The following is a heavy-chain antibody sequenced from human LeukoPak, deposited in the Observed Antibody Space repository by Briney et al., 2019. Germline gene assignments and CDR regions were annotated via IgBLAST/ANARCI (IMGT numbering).Heavy chain of an antibody. CDR1: GGSISSYY. CDR3: AREDRYCSGGSCYS. Sequence: SETLSLTCTVSGGSISSYYWSWIRQPPGKGLEWIGYIYYGGSTNYNPSLKSRVTISVDTSKNQFSLKLSSVTAADTAVYYCAREDRYCSGGSCYSWGQGTLVTVSS. CDR2: IYYGGST. V-gene: IGHV4-59*12. D-gene: IGHD2-15*01. J-gene: IGHJ4*02.